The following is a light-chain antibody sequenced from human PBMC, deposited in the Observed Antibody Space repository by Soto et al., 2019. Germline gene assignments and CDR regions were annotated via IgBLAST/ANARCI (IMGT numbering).Light chain of an antibody. CDR3: QQTYSTPHT. Sequence: DIQMTQSPSSLSASVGDTVTITCRAGQYIRDFLNWYQQKPGSAPKLLIYTASSLQNGVSSRFSGGGSGADFSLTISALQSEDFATYFCQQTYSTPHTFGQGTKVEIK. CDR1: QYIRDF. CDR2: TAS. J-gene: IGKJ2*01. V-gene: IGKV1-39*01.